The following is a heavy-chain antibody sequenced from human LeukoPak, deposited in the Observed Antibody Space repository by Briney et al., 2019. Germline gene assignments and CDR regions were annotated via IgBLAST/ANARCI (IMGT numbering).Heavy chain of an antibody. Sequence: ASVKVSCKASGYTFTGYYMHWVRQAPGQGLEWMGWINPNCGGTNYAQKFQERVTITRDMSTSTAYMELSSLRSEDTAVYYCAASNNPYYYYYMDVWGKGTTVTVSS. D-gene: IGHD1/OR15-1a*01. CDR3: AASNNPYYYYYMDV. J-gene: IGHJ6*03. V-gene: IGHV1-2*02. CDR1: GYTFTGYY. CDR2: INPNCGGT.